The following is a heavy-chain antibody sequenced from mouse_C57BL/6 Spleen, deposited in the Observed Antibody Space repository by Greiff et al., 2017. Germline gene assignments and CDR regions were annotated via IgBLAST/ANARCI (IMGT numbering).Heavy chain of an antibody. V-gene: IGHV1-59*01. CDR2: IDPSDSYT. Sequence: QVQLQQPGAELVRPGTSVKLSCKASGYTFTSYWMHWVKQRPGQGLEWIGVIDPSDSYTNYKQKFKGKATLTVDTSSSTAYMQLSSLTSEDSAVYYCARNPGVYYDYDSAWFAYWGQGTLVTVSA. CDR3: ARNPGVYYDYDSAWFAY. D-gene: IGHD2-4*01. J-gene: IGHJ3*01. CDR1: GYTFTSYW.